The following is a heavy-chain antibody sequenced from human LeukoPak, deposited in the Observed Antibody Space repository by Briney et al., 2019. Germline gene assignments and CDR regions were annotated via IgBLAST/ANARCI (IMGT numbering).Heavy chain of an antibody. CDR3: AKDQVAYSYGHNYYYGMDV. V-gene: IGHV3-9*01. CDR2: ISWNGGSI. CDR1: GFTFDDYA. Sequence: PGRSLRLSCAASGFTFDDYAMHWVRQAPGKGLEWVSGISWNGGSIGYADSVKGRFTISRDNAKNSLYLQMNSLRAEDTALYYWAKDQVAYSYGHNYYYGMDVWGRGTTVTVSS. D-gene: IGHD5-18*01. J-gene: IGHJ6*02.